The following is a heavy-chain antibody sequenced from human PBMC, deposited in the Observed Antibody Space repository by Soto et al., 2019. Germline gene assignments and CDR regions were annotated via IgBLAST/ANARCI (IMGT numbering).Heavy chain of an antibody. J-gene: IGHJ5*02. V-gene: IGHV4-31*03. Sequence: SETLSLTCTVSGGSISSGGYYWSWIRQHPGKVPEWIVYIYYSGRTYYNPSLKSRVTMSLDTSNNQFSLKLSSMTAEDTAGYYCARSVDPWGQGTLVTVSS. CDR3: ARSVDP. CDR1: GGSISSGGYY. CDR2: IYYSGRT.